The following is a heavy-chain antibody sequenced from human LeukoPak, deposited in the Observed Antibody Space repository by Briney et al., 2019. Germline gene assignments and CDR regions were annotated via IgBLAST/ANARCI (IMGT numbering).Heavy chain of an antibody. CDR1: GCSFTSYW. CDR2: IYPGDSDT. D-gene: IGHD6-13*01. Sequence: GESLKISCKGSGCSFTSYWIGWVRQMPGKGPEWMGIIYPGDSDTRYSPSFQGQVTISADKSISTAYLQWSSLKASDTAMYYCARGPYSSSWSYYYYYMDVWGKGTTVTVSS. V-gene: IGHV5-51*01. CDR3: ARGPYSSSWSYYYYYMDV. J-gene: IGHJ6*03.